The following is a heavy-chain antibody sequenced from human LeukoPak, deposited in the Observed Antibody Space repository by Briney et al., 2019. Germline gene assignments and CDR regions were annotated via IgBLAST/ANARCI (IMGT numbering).Heavy chain of an antibody. D-gene: IGHD3-22*01. V-gene: IGHV3-23*01. CDR1: GFTFSTNA. CDR3: AKDDDNSGYCLDY. CDR2: ISGSASGSAST. J-gene: IGHJ4*02. Sequence: PGGSLRLSCAAPGFTFSTNAMDWVRHAPGKGLEWVSGISGSASGSASTYYADSVKGRFTISRDNSKNTLYLQMNSLRAEDTDVYYCAKDDDNSGYCLDYWGQGTLVTVSS.